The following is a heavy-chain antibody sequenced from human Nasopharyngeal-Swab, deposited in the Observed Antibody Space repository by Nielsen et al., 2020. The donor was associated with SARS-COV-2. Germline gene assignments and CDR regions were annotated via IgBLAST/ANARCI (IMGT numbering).Heavy chain of an antibody. CDR2: ISWNSGSI. Sequence: SLKISCAASGFTFDDYAMHWVRQAPGKGLEWVSGISWNSGSIGYADSVKGRFTISRDNAKNSLYLQMNSLRAEDTALYYCAKTPTNYGIDVWGQGTTVTVSS. J-gene: IGHJ6*02. V-gene: IGHV3-9*01. CDR1: GFTFDDYA. CDR3: AKTPTNYGIDV.